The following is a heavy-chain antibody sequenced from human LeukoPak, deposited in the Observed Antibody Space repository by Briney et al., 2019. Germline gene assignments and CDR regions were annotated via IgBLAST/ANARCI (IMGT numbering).Heavy chain of an antibody. Sequence: SGTLSLPCPVSGGSLNSFYRGWVRQPPGEGLEWIGYIYYSGSTNYNPSLKSRVTISVDTSKNQFSLKLSSVTAADTAVYYCARGPPPDFDYWGRGTLVTVSS. CDR1: GGSLNSFY. CDR3: ARGPPPDFDY. J-gene: IGHJ4*02. CDR2: IYYSGST. V-gene: IGHV4-59*12.